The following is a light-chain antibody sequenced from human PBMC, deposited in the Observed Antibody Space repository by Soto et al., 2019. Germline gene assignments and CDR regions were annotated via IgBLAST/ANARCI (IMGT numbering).Light chain of an antibody. Sequence: DIQMTQSPSSLSASVGDRVTITCRASQSISSYLNWYQQKPGKAPKLLIYAASSLQSGVPPRFSGSGSGTDFTLTISSLQPEDFATYYCQQSHSTPRTFGQGTKVENK. CDR2: AAS. CDR1: QSISSY. J-gene: IGKJ1*01. CDR3: QQSHSTPRT. V-gene: IGKV1-39*01.